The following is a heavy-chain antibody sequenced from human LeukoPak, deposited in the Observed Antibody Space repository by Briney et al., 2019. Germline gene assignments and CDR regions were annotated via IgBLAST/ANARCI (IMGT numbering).Heavy chain of an antibody. D-gene: IGHD6-13*01. CDR3: ARDRLEAAAGPSDAFDI. CDR2: INPSGGST. V-gene: IGHV1-46*01. CDR1: GYTFTSYY. Sequence: ASVKVSCKASGYTFTSYYMHWVRQAPGQGLEWMGIINPSGGSTSYAQNFQGRVTMTRDTSTSTVYMELSSLRSEDTAVYYCARDRLEAAAGPSDAFDIWGQGTMVTVSS. J-gene: IGHJ3*02.